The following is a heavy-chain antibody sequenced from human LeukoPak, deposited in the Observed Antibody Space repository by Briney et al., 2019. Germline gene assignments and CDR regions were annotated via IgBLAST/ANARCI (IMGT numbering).Heavy chain of an antibody. CDR2: IKEDASKI. Sequence: PGGSLRLSCAASGFTFRNFWMSWVRQAPGKGLEWVADIKEDASKIYYLDSVKGRFTISRDNAKNSLYLQMNSLRAEDTAVYYWGRDGDGLIFPTDCRGQGTLVTVCS. D-gene: IGHD2-21*01. V-gene: IGHV3-7*01. CDR3: GRDGDGLIFPTDC. CDR1: GFTFRNFW. J-gene: IGHJ4*02.